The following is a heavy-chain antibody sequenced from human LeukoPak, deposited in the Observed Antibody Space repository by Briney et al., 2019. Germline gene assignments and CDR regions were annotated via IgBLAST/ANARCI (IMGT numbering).Heavy chain of an antibody. CDR2: IKQDGSEK. Sequence: GGSLRLSCAASGFTFSSYWMSWVRQAPGKGLEWVANIKQDGSEKYYVDSVKGRFTISRDNAKNSLYLQMNSLRAEDTAVYYCARPRIASAGAKAYYFDYWGQGTLVTVSS. D-gene: IGHD6-13*01. V-gene: IGHV3-7*01. CDR1: GFTFSSYW. CDR3: ARPRIASAGAKAYYFDY. J-gene: IGHJ4*02.